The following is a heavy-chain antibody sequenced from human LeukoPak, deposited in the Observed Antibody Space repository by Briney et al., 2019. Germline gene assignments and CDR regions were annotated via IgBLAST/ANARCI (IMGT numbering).Heavy chain of an antibody. CDR2: ISSDGSST. Sequence: GGSLRLSCAASGFTFNSYWMHWVRQAPGKGLVWVSRISSDGSSTIYADSVKGRFTISRDNAKNTLYLQMNSLRAEDTAVYYCARDREAGQGLDDYWGQGTLVTVSS. CDR1: GFTFNSYW. CDR3: ARDREAGQGLDDY. V-gene: IGHV3-74*01. D-gene: IGHD6-19*01. J-gene: IGHJ4*02.